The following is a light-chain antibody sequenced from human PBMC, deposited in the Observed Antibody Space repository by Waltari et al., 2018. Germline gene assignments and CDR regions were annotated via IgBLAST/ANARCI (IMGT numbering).Light chain of an antibody. CDR3: SSYAGSNKVV. Sequence: QSALTQPPSASGSPGQSVTISCTGTSSDVGGYTYVSCYQQHPGKAPKLMIYEVSKRPSGVPDRFSGSKSGNTASLTVSGLQAEDEADYYCSSYAGSNKVVFGGGTKLTVL. V-gene: IGLV2-8*01. CDR2: EVS. J-gene: IGLJ2*01. CDR1: SSDVGGYTY.